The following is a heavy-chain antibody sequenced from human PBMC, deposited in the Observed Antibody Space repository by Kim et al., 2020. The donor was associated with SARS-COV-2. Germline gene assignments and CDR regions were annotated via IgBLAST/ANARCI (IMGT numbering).Heavy chain of an antibody. D-gene: IGHD3-22*01. V-gene: IGHV1-18*01. CDR3: ARGGWLRNRGWDA. CDR1: GYTFTTYG. CDR2: ISTYNGNT. J-gene: IGHJ6*02. Sequence: ASVKVSCKASGYTFTTYGMTWVRQAPGQGLEWMGWISTYNGNTNLAQRPQGRVTLPRATSPSTAYMELRSLKFADRAGYYCARGGWLRNRGWDAGGQGTT.